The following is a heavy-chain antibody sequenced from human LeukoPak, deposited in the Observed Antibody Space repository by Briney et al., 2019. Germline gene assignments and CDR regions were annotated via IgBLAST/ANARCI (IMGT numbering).Heavy chain of an antibody. V-gene: IGHV3-53*01. D-gene: IGHD1-26*01. J-gene: IGHJ4*02. CDR1: GITVSSNY. Sequence: PGRSLRLSCAASGITVSSNYMSWVRQAPGKGLEWVSVIYSGGTTYYADSVKGRFTISRENSKNTLYLQMNSLRAEDTAVYYCARDLNSGSYSYFEYWGQGTLVTVSS. CDR3: ARDLNSGSYSYFEY. CDR2: IYSGGTT.